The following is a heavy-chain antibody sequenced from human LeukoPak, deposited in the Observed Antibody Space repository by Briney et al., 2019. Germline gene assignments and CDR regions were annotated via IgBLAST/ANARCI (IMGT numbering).Heavy chain of an antibody. CDR2: ISSDGGST. V-gene: IGHV3-64*01. Sequence: GGSLRLSCAASGFTFSSYAMHWVRQAPGKGLEYVSAISSDGGSTYYANSVKGRFTVSRDNSKNTPYLQMGSLRAEDMAVYYCARVTGPRGGRPEYWGQGTLVTVSS. CDR3: ARVTGPRGGRPEY. CDR1: GFTFSSYA. J-gene: IGHJ4*02. D-gene: IGHD3-10*01.